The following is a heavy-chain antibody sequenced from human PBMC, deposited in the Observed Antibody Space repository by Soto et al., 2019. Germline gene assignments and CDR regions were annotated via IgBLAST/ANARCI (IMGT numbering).Heavy chain of an antibody. Sequence: EASVKVSCKASGYTFTSYGISWVRQAPGQGLEWMGWISAYNGNTNYAQKLQGRVTMTTDTSTSTAYMELRSLRSDDTAVYYCARGVVVGPRFYYYGMDVWGQGTTVTVSS. CDR2: ISAYNGNT. CDR3: ARGVVVGPRFYYYGMDV. D-gene: IGHD2-15*01. J-gene: IGHJ6*02. V-gene: IGHV1-18*01. CDR1: GYTFTSYG.